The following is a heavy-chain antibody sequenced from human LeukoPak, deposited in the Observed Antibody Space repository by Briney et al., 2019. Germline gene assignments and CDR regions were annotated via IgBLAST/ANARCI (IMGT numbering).Heavy chain of an antibody. CDR3: ARDRDSSGYSQLFDY. D-gene: IGHD3-22*01. Sequence: GMSLRLSCAASGFRFDDYAMHWVRQAPGKGLEWVSGISWNSGIIGYADSVEGRFTISRDNAKNSLYLQMNSLRAEDTAVYYCARDRDSSGYSQLFDYWGQGTLVTVSS. CDR1: GFRFDDYA. V-gene: IGHV3-9*01. J-gene: IGHJ4*02. CDR2: ISWNSGII.